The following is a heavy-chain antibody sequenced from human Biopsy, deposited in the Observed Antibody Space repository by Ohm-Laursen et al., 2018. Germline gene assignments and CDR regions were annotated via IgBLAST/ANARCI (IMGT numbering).Heavy chain of an antibody. V-gene: IGHV4-59*01. CDR2: IYYSGST. D-gene: IGHD2/OR15-2a*01. Sequence: TLSLTCTLSGGSISSDYWSWIRQPPGKGLEWIGHIYYSGSTNYNPSLKSRVTISVDTSKNQFSLRLNSVTAADTAVYYCARATNSTGWPYYYFYGIDVWGQGTTVTVSS. CDR1: GGSISSDY. CDR3: ARATNSTGWPYYYFYGIDV. J-gene: IGHJ6*02.